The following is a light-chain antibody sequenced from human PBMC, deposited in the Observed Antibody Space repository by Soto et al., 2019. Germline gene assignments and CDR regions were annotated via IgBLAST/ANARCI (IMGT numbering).Light chain of an antibody. V-gene: IGKV3-15*01. J-gene: IGKJ4*01. CDR3: QQYNNWPRAT. CDR2: GAS. Sequence: EIVLTQSPGTLSLSPGERATLSCRASLTVANNLVAWYQQKPGQAPRLLVFGASTRAAGIPARFSGSGSGTEFNLTISSLQSEDFGVYYCQQYNNWPRATFGGGTKVDIK. CDR1: LTVANNL.